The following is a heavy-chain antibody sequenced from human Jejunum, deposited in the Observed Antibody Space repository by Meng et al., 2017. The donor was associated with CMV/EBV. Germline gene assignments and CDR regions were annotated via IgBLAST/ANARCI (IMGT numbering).Heavy chain of an antibody. D-gene: IGHD3-3*01. V-gene: IGHV3-23*01. CDR2: ISSSGDNT. CDR1: TFTFRTYA. CDR3: ATHYDFWSGYYDY. J-gene: IGHJ4*02. Sequence: ASTFTFRTYAMSWVRQAPGKGLKWVSTISSSGDNTYYADSVKGRFTISRDNSKNTLYLQMNSLRAEDTAVYYCATHYDFWSGYYDYWGQGTLVTVSS.